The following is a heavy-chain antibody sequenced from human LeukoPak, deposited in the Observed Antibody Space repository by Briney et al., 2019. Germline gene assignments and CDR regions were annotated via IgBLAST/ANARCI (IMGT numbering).Heavy chain of an antibody. CDR2: ISSSSSYI. CDR3: ARDVSGYSYGLGDY. D-gene: IGHD5-18*01. Sequence: PGGSLRLSCAASGFTFSSYWMSWVRQAPGKGLEWVSSISSSSSYISYADSVKGRFTVSRDNAKNSLYLQMNSLRAEDTAMYYCARDVSGYSYGLGDYWGQGTLVTVSS. V-gene: IGHV3-21*01. CDR1: GFTFSSYW. J-gene: IGHJ4*02.